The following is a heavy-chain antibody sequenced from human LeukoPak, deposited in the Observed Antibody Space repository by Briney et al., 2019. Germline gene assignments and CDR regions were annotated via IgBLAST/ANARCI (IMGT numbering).Heavy chain of an antibody. Sequence: SETLSLTCTVSGGSISSSSYYWGWIRQPPGKGLEWIGSIYYSGSTYYNPSLKSRVTISVDTSKNQFSLKLSSVTAADTAVYYCARGVYYDSSGYSLDYWGQGTLVTVSS. CDR2: IYYSGST. CDR3: ARGVYYDSSGYSLDY. V-gene: IGHV4-39*01. CDR1: GGSISSSSYY. D-gene: IGHD3-22*01. J-gene: IGHJ4*02.